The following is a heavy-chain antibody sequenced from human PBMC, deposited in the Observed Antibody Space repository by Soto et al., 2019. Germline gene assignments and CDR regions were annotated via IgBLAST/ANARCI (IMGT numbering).Heavy chain of an antibody. Sequence: QVQLVESGGGVVQPGRSLRLSCAASGFTFSSYGMHWVRQAPGKGLEWVAVIWYDGSNKYYADSVKGRFTISRDNSKNXLYLQMNSLRAEDTAVYYCARDAGLGVNYYYYGMDVWGQGTTVTVSS. CDR3: ARDAGLGVNYYYYGMDV. CDR1: GFTFSSYG. D-gene: IGHD3-10*01. V-gene: IGHV3-33*01. CDR2: IWYDGSNK. J-gene: IGHJ6*02.